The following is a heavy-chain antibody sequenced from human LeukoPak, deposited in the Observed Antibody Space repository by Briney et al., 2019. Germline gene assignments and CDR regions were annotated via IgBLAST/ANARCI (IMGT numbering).Heavy chain of an antibody. Sequence: SETLSLTCAVYGGSFSGYYWSWIRQPPGKGLEWIGEINHSGSTNYNPSLQSRVTLSVDTSKNQFSLKLSSVTAADTAVYYCGRGRSEVAAAGTIGSDFDYWGEGTRVSVSS. CDR3: GRGRSEVAAAGTIGSDFDY. CDR1: GGSFSGYY. J-gene: IGHJ4*02. V-gene: IGHV4-34*01. D-gene: IGHD6-13*01. CDR2: INHSGST.